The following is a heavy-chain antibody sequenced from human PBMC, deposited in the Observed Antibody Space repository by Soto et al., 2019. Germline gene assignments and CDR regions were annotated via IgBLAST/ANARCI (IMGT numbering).Heavy chain of an antibody. CDR1: GGSISSYY. J-gene: IGHJ4*02. Sequence: SETLSLTCTVSGGSISSYYWSWIRQPPGKGLEWIGSIYYSGSTYYNPSLKSRVTISVDTSKNQFSLKLSSVTAADKAVYYCARRSSSWYFDYWGQGTLVTVSS. D-gene: IGHD6-13*01. V-gene: IGHV4-39*01. CDR2: IYYSGST. CDR3: ARRSSSWYFDY.